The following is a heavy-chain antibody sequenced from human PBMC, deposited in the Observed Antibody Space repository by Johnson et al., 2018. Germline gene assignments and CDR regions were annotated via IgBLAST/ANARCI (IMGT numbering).Heavy chain of an antibody. V-gene: IGHV1-46*01. CDR2: INPSGGSK. Sequence: QVQLVESGAEVKKXGASXKVXCKASGYTFTSYYMHWVRQAPGQGLEWMGKINPSGGSKSYAQKFQGRVTMTRDTSTSTVYMERSSRRAEDTAVYYCSRPKLEAAAATAEYFQYWGPGTLVTVSS. CDR3: SRPKLEAAAATAEYFQY. D-gene: IGHD6-13*01. J-gene: IGHJ1*01. CDR1: GYTFTSYY.